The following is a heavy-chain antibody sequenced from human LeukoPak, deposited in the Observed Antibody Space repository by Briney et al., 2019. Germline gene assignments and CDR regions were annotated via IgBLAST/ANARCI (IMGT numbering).Heavy chain of an antibody. CDR3: ARDRGGPGRFDP. V-gene: IGHV4-59*01. D-gene: IGHD3-10*01. CDR2: INYNGGT. CDR1: GGSISDYY. J-gene: IGHJ5*02. Sequence: SETLSLICTVSGGSISDYYWSWIRQPPGKGLEWIGYINYNGGTKYNASLKSRVIISLDTSKNQVSLKMTSVTAADTAVYYCARDRGGPGRFDPWGQGTLVTVSS.